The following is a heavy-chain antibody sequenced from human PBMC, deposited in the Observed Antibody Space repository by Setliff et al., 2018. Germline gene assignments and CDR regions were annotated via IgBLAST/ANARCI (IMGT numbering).Heavy chain of an antibody. J-gene: IGHJ4*02. Sequence: ASVKVSCKPSGYSFTSHYMHWVRQAPGQGLEWMGIINPGGVTSSSTQKFEGRVTMTRDTSRSTVYMELNSLTSDDTAVYYCARDGSAAAGRKGVFDHWGQGTLVTVSS. CDR3: ARDGSAAAGRKGVFDH. V-gene: IGHV1-46*01. CDR1: GYSFTSHY. D-gene: IGHD6-13*01. CDR2: INPGGVTS.